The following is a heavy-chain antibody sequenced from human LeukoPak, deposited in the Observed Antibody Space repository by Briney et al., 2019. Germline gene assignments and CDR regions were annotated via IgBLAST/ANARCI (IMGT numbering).Heavy chain of an antibody. D-gene: IGHD2-15*01. V-gene: IGHV1-69*13. CDR2: IIPIFGTA. CDR1: GGTFSSYA. Sequence: ASVKVSCKASGGTFSSYAISWVRQAPGQGLEWMGGIIPIFGTANYAQKFQGRVTITADESTSTAYMELSSLRSEDTAVYYCARLRRGYCSGGSCTRSRNWFDPWGQGTLVTVSS. CDR3: ARLRRGYCSGGSCTRSRNWFDP. J-gene: IGHJ5*02.